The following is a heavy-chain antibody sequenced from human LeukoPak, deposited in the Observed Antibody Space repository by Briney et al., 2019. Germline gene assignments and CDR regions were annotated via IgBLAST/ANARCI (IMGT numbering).Heavy chain of an antibody. Sequence: LSLTCAVYGGSFSGYYWSWIRQPPGKGLEWVAVISYDGSNKYYADSVKGRFTISRGNSKNTLYLQMNSLRAEDTAVYYCAKGGRTIFGVVIEDYWGQGTLVTVSS. V-gene: IGHV3-30*18. CDR3: AKGGRTIFGVVIEDY. CDR1: GGSFSGYY. D-gene: IGHD3-3*01. J-gene: IGHJ4*02. CDR2: ISYDGSNK.